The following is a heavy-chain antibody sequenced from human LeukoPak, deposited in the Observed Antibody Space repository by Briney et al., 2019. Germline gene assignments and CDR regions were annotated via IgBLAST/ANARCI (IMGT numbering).Heavy chain of an antibody. Sequence: APVKVSCKASRCTFTGYYMHWVRQAPGQGLEWMGWINPNSGDTNYAQKFQGRVTMIRDTSITTVYMELSRLRSDDTAVYFCASGWSITGWYNNWFDPWGQGTLVTVSS. D-gene: IGHD6-19*01. J-gene: IGHJ5*02. CDR1: RCTFTGYY. V-gene: IGHV1-2*02. CDR2: INPNSGDT. CDR3: ASGWSITGWYNNWFDP.